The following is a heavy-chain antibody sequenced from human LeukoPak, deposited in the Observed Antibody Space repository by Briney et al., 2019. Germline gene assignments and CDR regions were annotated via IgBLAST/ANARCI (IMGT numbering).Heavy chain of an antibody. CDR3: ARGPHKRTYDRDNWFDP. CDR2: INPNSGGI. Sequence: ASVKVSCTASGYTFTGYYMHWVRQAPGKGLEWMGGINPNSGGINYAQKFQGRVTITRDTCISTAYMELSSLRSEDTDVYYCARGPHKRTYDRDNWFDPWGQGTLVTVSS. J-gene: IGHJ5*02. D-gene: IGHD3-9*01. CDR1: GYTFTGYY. V-gene: IGHV1-2*02.